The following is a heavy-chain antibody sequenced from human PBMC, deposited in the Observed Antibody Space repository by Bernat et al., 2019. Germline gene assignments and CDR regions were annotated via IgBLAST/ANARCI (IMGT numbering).Heavy chain of an antibody. CDR2: IYHSGST. Sequence: QLQLQESGSGLVKPSQTLSLTCAVSGGSISSGGYSWSWIRQPPGKGLEWIGYIYHSGSTYYNPSLKSRVTISVDRSKNQFSLKLSSVTAAETAVYYCARYYYGLGMDGMDVWGQGTTVTVSS. CDR3: ARYYYGLGMDGMDV. CDR1: GGSISSGGYS. V-gene: IGHV4-30-2*01. D-gene: IGHD3-10*01. J-gene: IGHJ6*02.